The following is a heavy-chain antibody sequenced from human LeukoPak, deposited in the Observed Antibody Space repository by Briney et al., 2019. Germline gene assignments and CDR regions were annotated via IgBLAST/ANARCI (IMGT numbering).Heavy chain of an antibody. J-gene: IGHJ4*02. D-gene: IGHD4-17*01. CDR1: GGSINNYY. Sequence: SETLSLTCTVSGGSINNYYWSWIRQPPGKGLEWIGYIYYRGSTNYNPSLKSRVTFSVDTSKNQFSLKLNSVTAADTAVYYCARGGDYGDLRYFDYWGRGTLVTVSS. CDR2: IYYRGST. V-gene: IGHV4-59*01. CDR3: ARGGDYGDLRYFDY.